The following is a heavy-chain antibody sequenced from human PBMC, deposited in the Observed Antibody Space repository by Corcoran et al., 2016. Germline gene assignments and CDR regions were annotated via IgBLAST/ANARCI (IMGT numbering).Heavy chain of an antibody. V-gene: IGHV3-74*01. Sequence: EVQLVDSGGGLVQPGGSLRLSCAASGFTFSSYWMHWVRQAPGKGLVWVSRINSDGSSTSYADSVKGRFPISRDNAKNTLYLQMNSLRAEDVGVDYCARVRYSGYPRGYSDYYYGIDVWGQGTTVTGSS. J-gene: IGHJ6*02. CDR3: ARVRYSGYPRGYSDYYYGIDV. D-gene: IGHD5-12*01. CDR1: GFTFSSYW. CDR2: INSDGSST.